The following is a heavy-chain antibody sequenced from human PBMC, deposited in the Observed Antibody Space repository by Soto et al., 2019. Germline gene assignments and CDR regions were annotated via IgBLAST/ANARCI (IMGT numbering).Heavy chain of an antibody. CDR3: ARGVVGDTAFDY. CDR1: GDSGSSNNAA. V-gene: IGHV6-1*01. Sequence: QTLSLTYAISGDSGSSNNAAWNWIRQSPSRGLEWLGRTYYRSKWYNDYAESVKSRVTINPDTSKNQFSLQLNSVIPEDTAVYYCARGVVGDTAFDYWGQGTLVTVSS. CDR2: TYYRSKWYN. J-gene: IGHJ4*02. D-gene: IGHD1-26*01.